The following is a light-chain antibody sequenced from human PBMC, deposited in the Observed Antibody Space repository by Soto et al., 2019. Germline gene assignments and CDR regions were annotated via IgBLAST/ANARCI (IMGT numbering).Light chain of an antibody. CDR1: TGAVTSGNY. CDR3: LLYYGGAQLV. Sequence: QAVVTQEPSLTVSPGGTVTLTCASSTGAVTSGNYPSWFQQKPGQTPRTLIYTTNSRHSWTPARFSGSLLGGKAALTLSGVQPEDVAEYYCLLYYGGAQLVFGGGATVTVL. CDR2: TTN. V-gene: IGLV7-43*01. J-gene: IGLJ3*02.